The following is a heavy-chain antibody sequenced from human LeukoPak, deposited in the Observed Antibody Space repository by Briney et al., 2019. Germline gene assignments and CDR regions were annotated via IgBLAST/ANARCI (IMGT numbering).Heavy chain of an antibody. CDR3: ARELDWIQEITDY. CDR1: GYTFTSYD. J-gene: IGHJ4*02. Sequence: ASVKVSCKASGYTFTSYDINWVRQATGQGLEWMGWMNPNSGNTGYAQKFQGRVTMTRNTSISTAYMELSSLRSEDTAVYYCARELDWIQEITDYWGQGTLVTVSS. D-gene: IGHD5-18*01. V-gene: IGHV1-8*01. CDR2: MNPNSGNT.